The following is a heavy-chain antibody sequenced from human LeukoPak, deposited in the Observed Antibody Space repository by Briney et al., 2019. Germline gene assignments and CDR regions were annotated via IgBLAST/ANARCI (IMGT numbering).Heavy chain of an antibody. Sequence: PSETLSLTCAVYGGSFSGYYWSWIRQPPGKGLEWIGEINHSGSTNYNPSLKSRVTISVDTSKNQFSLKLSSVTAADTAVYYCARQGCSSTSCLGWFDPWGQGTLVTVSS. D-gene: IGHD2-2*01. CDR3: ARQGCSSTSCLGWFDP. CDR2: INHSGST. J-gene: IGHJ5*02. V-gene: IGHV4-34*01. CDR1: GGSFSGYY.